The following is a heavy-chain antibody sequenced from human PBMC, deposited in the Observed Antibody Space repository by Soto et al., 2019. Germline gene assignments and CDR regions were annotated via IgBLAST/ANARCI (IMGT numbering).Heavy chain of an antibody. CDR1: GFTFTSYA. Sequence: PGGSLRLSCSASGFTFTSYAMSWVRQAPGKGLEWVSGISGSGGDTKSADSVKGRFTISRDNFKNMLYLQMNSLRAEDTAVYYCAKHDFWTLYNTGLDSWGQGTLLTVSS. D-gene: IGHD3-3*01. J-gene: IGHJ4*02. CDR2: ISGSGGDT. V-gene: IGHV3-23*01. CDR3: AKHDFWTLYNTGLDS.